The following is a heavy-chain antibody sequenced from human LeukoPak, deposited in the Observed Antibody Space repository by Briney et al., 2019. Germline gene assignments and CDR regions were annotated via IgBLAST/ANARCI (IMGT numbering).Heavy chain of an antibody. CDR3: ARHPKYYDVLTGYYSHYYYMDV. CDR2: IKQDGSEK. CDR1: GFTFSTYW. J-gene: IGHJ6*03. V-gene: IGHV3-7*01. Sequence: GGSLRLSCAASGFTFSTYWMSWVRQAPGKGLEWVATIKQDGSEKYYVDSVKGRFTISRDNAKNSLYLQMNSLRAEDKAVYYCARHPKYYDVLTGYYSHYYYMDVWGKGTTV. D-gene: IGHD3-9*01.